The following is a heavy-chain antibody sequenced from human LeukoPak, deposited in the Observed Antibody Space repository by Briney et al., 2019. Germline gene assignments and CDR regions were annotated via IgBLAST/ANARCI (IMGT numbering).Heavy chain of an antibody. CDR1: GFTFSSNY. CDR3: ARGSGTTSGWFDP. CDR2: IYSGGST. Sequence: GGSLRLSCAASGFTFSSNYMSWVRQAPGKGLEWVSVIYSGGSTYYADSVKGRFTISRDNSKNTLYLQMNSLRAEDTAVYYCARGSGTTSGWFDPWGQGTLVTVSS. V-gene: IGHV3-53*01. D-gene: IGHD1-7*01. J-gene: IGHJ5*02.